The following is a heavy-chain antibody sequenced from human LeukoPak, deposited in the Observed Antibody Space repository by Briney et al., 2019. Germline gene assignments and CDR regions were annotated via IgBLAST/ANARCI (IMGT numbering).Heavy chain of an antibody. D-gene: IGHD3-16*02. CDR1: GFTFSSYG. J-gene: IGHJ4*02. CDR3: AKSGQGSIMTTFGGVIAPDY. Sequence: GRSLRLSCAASGFTFSSYGMHWVRQAPGKGLEWVAVISYDGSNKYYADSVKGRFTISRDNSKNTLYLQMNSLRAEDTAVYYCAKSGQGSIMTTFGGVIAPDYWGQGTLVTVSS. V-gene: IGHV3-30*18. CDR2: ISYDGSNK.